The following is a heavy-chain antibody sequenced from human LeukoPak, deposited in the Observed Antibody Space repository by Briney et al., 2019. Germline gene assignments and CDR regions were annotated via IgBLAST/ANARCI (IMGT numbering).Heavy chain of an antibody. CDR2: IYYSGST. CDR1: GGSISSSSYY. V-gene: IGHV4-39*01. CDR3: ARVRYFDSRYFDL. J-gene: IGHJ2*01. Sequence: PSETLSLTCTVSGGSISSSSYYWGWIRQPPGKGLEWIGSIYYSGSTYYNPSLKSRVTISVDTSKNQFSLKLSSVTAADTAVYYCARVRYFDSRYFDLWGRGTLVTVSS. D-gene: IGHD3-9*01.